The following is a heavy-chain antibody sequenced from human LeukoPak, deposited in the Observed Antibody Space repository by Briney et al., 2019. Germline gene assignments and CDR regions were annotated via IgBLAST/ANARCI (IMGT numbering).Heavy chain of an antibody. CDR3: ARGRVGSGWYPYGMDYYYYGMDV. J-gene: IGHJ6*02. V-gene: IGHV4-59*01. Sequence: ASETLSLTCTVSGGSISSYYWSWIRQPPGKGLEWIGYIYYSGSTNYNPSLKNRVTISVDTSKNQFSLKLSSVTAADTAVYYCARGRVGSGWYPYGMDYYYYGMDVWGQGTTVTVSS. D-gene: IGHD6-19*01. CDR2: IYYSGST. CDR1: GGSISSYY.